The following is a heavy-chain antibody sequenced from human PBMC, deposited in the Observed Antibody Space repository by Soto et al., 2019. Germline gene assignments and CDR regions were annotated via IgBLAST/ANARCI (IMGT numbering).Heavy chain of an antibody. CDR3: ARSIVVVTALDY. V-gene: IGHV1-69*02. CDR1: SFRVYT. CDR2: IIPILGIA. D-gene: IGHD2-21*02. J-gene: IGHJ4*02. Sequence: SFRVYTTGCAGSAHEQGLEWMGRIIPILGIANYAQKFQGRVTITRDTSASTAYMELSSLRSEDTAVYYCARSIVVVTALDYWGQGTLVTVSS.